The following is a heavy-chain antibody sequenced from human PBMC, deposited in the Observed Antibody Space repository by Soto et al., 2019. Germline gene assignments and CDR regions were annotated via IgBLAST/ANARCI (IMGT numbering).Heavy chain of an antibody. D-gene: IGHD3-10*01. CDR3: ATVLITMVRGVIINFDY. Sequence: ASVKVSCKVSGYTLTELSMHWVRQAPGKGLEWMGGFVPEDGETIYAQKFQGRVTMTEDTSTDTAYMELSSLRSEDTAVYYCATVLITMVRGVIINFDYWGQGTLVTVSS. J-gene: IGHJ4*02. V-gene: IGHV1-24*01. CDR1: GYTLTELS. CDR2: FVPEDGET.